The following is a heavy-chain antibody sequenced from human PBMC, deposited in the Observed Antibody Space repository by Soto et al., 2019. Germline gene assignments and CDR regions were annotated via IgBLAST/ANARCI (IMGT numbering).Heavy chain of an antibody. J-gene: IGHJ3*01. V-gene: IGHV1-18*01. Sequence: QVQLVQSGAEVKKPGASVKVSCKASGYTFTSYGISWVRQAPGQGLEWMGWISAYNGNTNYAQKFKGRVTTTTETSATTAYLDLRSLRSDDTAVYYCARGNGGWLTDAFDVWGQGTMVTVSS. CDR3: ARGNGGWLTDAFDV. CDR1: GYTFTSYG. D-gene: IGHD3-16*01. CDR2: ISAYNGNT.